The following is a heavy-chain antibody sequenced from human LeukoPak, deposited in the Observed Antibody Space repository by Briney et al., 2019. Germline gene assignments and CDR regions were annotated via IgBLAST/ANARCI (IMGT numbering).Heavy chain of an antibody. Sequence: EASVKVSCEASGYTFTGYYMHWVRQAPGQGLEWMGWINPNSGGTNYAQKFQGRVTMTRDTSISTAYMELSRLRSDDTAVYYCARDYYYDKWYYFDYWGQGTLVTVSS. V-gene: IGHV1-2*02. D-gene: IGHD3-22*01. CDR2: INPNSGGT. J-gene: IGHJ4*02. CDR3: ARDYYYDKWYYFDY. CDR1: GYTFTGYY.